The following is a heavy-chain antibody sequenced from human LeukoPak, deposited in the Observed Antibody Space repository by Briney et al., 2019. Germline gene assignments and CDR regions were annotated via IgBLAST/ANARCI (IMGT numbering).Heavy chain of an antibody. Sequence: GRSLRLSCAASGFTFDVYAMHWVRQAPGKGLEWVSGISWNSGSIGYADSVKGRFTISRDNAKNSLYLQMNSLRAEDTALYYCANGYCSGGSCHRAFDIWGQGTMVTVSS. J-gene: IGHJ3*02. V-gene: IGHV3-9*01. D-gene: IGHD2-15*01. CDR1: GFTFDVYA. CDR2: ISWNSGSI. CDR3: ANGYCSGGSCHRAFDI.